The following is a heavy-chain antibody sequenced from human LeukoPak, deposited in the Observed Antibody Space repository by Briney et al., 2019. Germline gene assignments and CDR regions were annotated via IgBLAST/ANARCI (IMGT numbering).Heavy chain of an antibody. CDR2: INNSGST. D-gene: IGHD3-16*02. CDR3: ARRYDYVWGSYRYSTVGTLFDY. J-gene: IGHJ4*02. CDR1: GGSFSGYY. V-gene: IGHV4-34*01. Sequence: SETLSLTCAVYGGSFSGYYWSWIRQPPGKGLEWIGEINNSGSTNYNPSLKSRVTISVDTSKNQFSLKLSSVTAADTAVYYCARRYDYVWGSYRYSTVGTLFDYWGQGTLVTVSS.